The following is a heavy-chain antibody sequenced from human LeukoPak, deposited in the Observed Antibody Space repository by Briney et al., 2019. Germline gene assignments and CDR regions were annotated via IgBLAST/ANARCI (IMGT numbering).Heavy chain of an antibody. CDR1: VYTFTGYY. D-gene: IGHD3-10*01. CDR3: ARSMVRGVISPAGY. J-gene: IGHJ4*02. V-gene: IGHV1-2*04. Sequence: ASVKVSCKASVYTFTGYYMHWVRQAPGQGLEWMGWINPNSGGTNYAQKFQGWVTMTRDTSISTAYMELSRLRSDDTAVYYCARSMVRGVISPAGYWGQGTLVTVSS. CDR2: INPNSGGT.